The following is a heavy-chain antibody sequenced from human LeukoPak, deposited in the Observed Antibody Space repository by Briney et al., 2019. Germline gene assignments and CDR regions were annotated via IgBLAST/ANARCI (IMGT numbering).Heavy chain of an antibody. V-gene: IGHV1-69*05. CDR2: IIPTFGTA. CDR1: GGTFSSYA. J-gene: IGHJ3*02. D-gene: IGHD3-10*01. CDR3: ATPGDYGSGSYLSAFDI. Sequence: SVKVSCKASGGTFSSYAISWVRQAPGQGLEWMGGIIPTFGTANNSQKFQGRVTITTDESTTTAYMELSRLGSEDKAVYYCATPGDYGSGSYLSAFDIWGEGTMVTVSS.